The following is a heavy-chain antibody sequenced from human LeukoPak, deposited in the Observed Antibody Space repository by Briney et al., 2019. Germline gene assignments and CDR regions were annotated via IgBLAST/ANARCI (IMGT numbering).Heavy chain of an antibody. CDR1: GFIFSPYA. V-gene: IGHV3-64D*06. CDR3: VKDRWVDH. CDR2: ISSEGKTT. D-gene: IGHD6-13*01. J-gene: IGHJ4*02. Sequence: GGSLRLSCSASGFIFSPYAMHWVCQAPGKGLEYVSSISSEGKTTYYADSVKGRFTISRDNSKNTLYLQMSSLRPEDTAVYYCVKDRWVDHWGQGTLVTVSS.